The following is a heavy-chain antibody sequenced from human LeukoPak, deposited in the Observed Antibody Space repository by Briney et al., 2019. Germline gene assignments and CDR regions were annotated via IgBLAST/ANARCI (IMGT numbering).Heavy chain of an antibody. CDR1: GFMFDDYT. J-gene: IGHJ4*02. D-gene: IGHD6-13*01. CDR3: AILASAGFDY. Sequence: GGSLRLSCAASGFMFDDYTMHWVRQAPGKGLEWVSLISWGGGITYYADSVKGRFTISRDSSKNSLYLQVNSLRTEDTALYYCAILASAGFDYWGQGTLVTVSS. CDR2: ISWGGGIT. V-gene: IGHV3-43*01.